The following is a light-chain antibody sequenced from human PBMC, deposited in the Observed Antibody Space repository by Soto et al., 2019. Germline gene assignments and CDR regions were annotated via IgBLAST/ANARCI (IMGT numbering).Light chain of an antibody. CDR1: QSVANNY. J-gene: IGKJ5*01. Sequence: EIVLTQSPGTLSLSPGERVTLSCRASQSVANNYLAWYQQKLGQAPRLLIYGASGRATGIPDRFSGSGSGTDFTLTISSLEPEDFAVYYCQQRSNWPPITFGQGTRLEIK. CDR3: QQRSNWPPIT. V-gene: IGKV3D-20*02. CDR2: GAS.